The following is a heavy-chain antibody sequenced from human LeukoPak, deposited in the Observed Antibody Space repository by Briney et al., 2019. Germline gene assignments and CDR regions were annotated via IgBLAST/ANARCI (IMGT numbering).Heavy chain of an antibody. V-gene: IGHV3-7*04. CDR1: GFTFSLYW. Sequence: GGSLRLSCRASGFTFSLYWLTWVHQAPGRGLEWVANINPDGSDTFSVDSVKGRFTISRDNAKNSLYLQLDNLRVEDTAVYYCVRDRFCSGGTCYPAPQTYWGQGTPVTVSS. J-gene: IGHJ4*02. CDR3: VRDRFCSGGTCYPAPQTY. CDR2: INPDGSDT. D-gene: IGHD2-15*01.